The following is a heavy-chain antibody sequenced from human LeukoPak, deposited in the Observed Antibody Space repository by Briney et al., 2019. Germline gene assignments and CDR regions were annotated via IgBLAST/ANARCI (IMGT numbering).Heavy chain of an antibody. CDR2: ISYDGSNK. V-gene: IGHV3-30-3*01. D-gene: IGHD5-18*01. CDR3: ARVFGDTAMVEAFDI. J-gene: IGHJ3*02. Sequence: GRSLRLSCAASGFTFSTYAMHWVRQAPGKGLEWVAVISYDGSNKYYADSVKGRFTISRDNSKNTLYLQMNSLRAEDTAVYYCARVFGDTAMVEAFDIWGQGTMVTVSS. CDR1: GFTFSTYA.